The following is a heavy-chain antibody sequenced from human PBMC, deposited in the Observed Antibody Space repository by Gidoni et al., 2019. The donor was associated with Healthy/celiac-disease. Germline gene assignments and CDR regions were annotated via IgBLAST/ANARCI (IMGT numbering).Heavy chain of an antibody. CDR2: IYYSGST. D-gene: IGHD6-19*01. CDR1: GGSISSYY. J-gene: IGHJ4*02. Sequence: GPGLVKPSETLSLTCTVSGGSISSYYWSWIRQPPGKGLEWIGYIYYSGSTNYNPSLKSRVTISVDTSKNQFSLKLSSVTAADTAVYYCARVHHSSGWYSHFDYWGQGTLVTVSS. V-gene: IGHV4-59*01. CDR3: ARVHHSSGWYSHFDY.